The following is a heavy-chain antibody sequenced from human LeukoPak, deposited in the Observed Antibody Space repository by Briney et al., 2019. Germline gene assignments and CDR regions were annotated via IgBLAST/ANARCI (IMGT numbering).Heavy chain of an antibody. V-gene: IGHV4-59*01. CDR1: GGSISSYY. CDR3: ARDQGYYGSGSVFDY. D-gene: IGHD3-10*01. Sequence: SETLSLTCTVSGGSISSYYWSWIRQPPGKGLEWVGYIYYSGSTNYNPSLKSQITISVDTPKNRFSLKLSSVTAADTAVYYCARDQGYYGSGSVFDYWGQGTLVTVSS. J-gene: IGHJ4*02. CDR2: IYYSGST.